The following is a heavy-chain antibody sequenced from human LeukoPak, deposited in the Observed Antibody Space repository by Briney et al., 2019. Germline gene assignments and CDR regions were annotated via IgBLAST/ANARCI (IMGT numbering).Heavy chain of an antibody. V-gene: IGHV3-33*01. Sequence: PGGSLRLSCAASGVSCADFGMHCGRQAPGKWLEWVAGLWNGGFDHFYRDSVRGRVTISRDVSKNTLYLQMDGLRAADTAVSYCARDVETLLNRMDVWGQGTTVIVSS. CDR2: LWNGGFDH. D-gene: IGHD5-18*01. CDR1: GVSCADFG. J-gene: IGHJ6*02. CDR3: ARDVETLLNRMDV.